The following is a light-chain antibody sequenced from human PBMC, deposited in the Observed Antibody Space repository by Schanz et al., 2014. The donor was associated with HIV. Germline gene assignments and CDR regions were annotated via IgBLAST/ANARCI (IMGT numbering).Light chain of an antibody. CDR1: QSVSSIY. Sequence: IVLTQSPGTLSLSPGERATLSCRASQSVSSIYLAWYQHKPGQAPRLLIYGVSSRATGIPDRFSGSGSGTDFTLTISRLEPEDFAVYYCHHYGGSFGPGTTVDYK. J-gene: IGKJ3*01. V-gene: IGKV3-20*01. CDR2: GVS. CDR3: HHYGGS.